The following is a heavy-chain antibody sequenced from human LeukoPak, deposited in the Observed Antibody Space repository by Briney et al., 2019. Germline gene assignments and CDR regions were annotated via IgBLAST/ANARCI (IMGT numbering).Heavy chain of an antibody. CDR2: IYHSGST. V-gene: IGHV4-38-2*02. CDR1: GYSISSGYY. CDR3: ARDYSGYSYGYRFYYYYYMDV. Sequence: SETLSLTCTVSGYSISSGYYWGWIRQPPGKGLEWIGSIYHSGSTYYNPSLKSRVTISVDTSKNQFSLKLSSVTAADTAVYYCARDYSGYSYGYRFYYYYYMDVWGKGTTVTVSS. D-gene: IGHD5-18*01. J-gene: IGHJ6*03.